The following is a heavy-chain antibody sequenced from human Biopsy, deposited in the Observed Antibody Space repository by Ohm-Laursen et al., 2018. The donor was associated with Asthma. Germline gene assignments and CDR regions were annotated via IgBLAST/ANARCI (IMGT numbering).Heavy chain of an antibody. CDR2: IWYDGSNK. J-gene: IGHJ4*02. CDR3: ARKARHGDYDFDY. V-gene: IGHV3-33*01. Sequence: SLRLSCAASGFTFSSYGMHWVRQAPGKGLEWVAVIWYDGSNKYYADSVKGRSTISRDNSKNTLYLQMNSLRAEDTAVYYCARKARHGDYDFDYWGQGTLVTVSS. D-gene: IGHD4-17*01. CDR1: GFTFSSYG.